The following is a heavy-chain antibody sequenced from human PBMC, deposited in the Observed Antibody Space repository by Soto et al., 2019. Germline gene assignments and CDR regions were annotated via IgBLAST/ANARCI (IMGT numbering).Heavy chain of an antibody. CDR3: TTDSYSTIIIVRFDY. Sequence: GGSLRLSCTVSGFIVSSAWMNWVRQAPGKGLEWVGRIKSKTDGGTTDYAEPVKGRFAISRDDSNNMVYLQMNSLKIEDTAVYYCTTDSYSTIIIVRFDYWGHGTLVTVSS. J-gene: IGHJ4*01. D-gene: IGHD3-22*01. CDR1: GFIVSSAW. CDR2: IKSKTDGGTT. V-gene: IGHV3-15*07.